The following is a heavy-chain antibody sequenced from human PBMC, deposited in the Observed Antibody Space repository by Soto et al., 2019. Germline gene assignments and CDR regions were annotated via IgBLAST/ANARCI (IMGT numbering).Heavy chain of an antibody. V-gene: IGHV4-59*01. CDR1: GGSISSYD. J-gene: IGHJ4*02. CDR3: ARTIWEWLFND. CDR2: IYYSGSN. D-gene: IGHD3-3*01. Sequence: PSETLSLTCTVSGGSISSYDCSWIRQPPWKGLEWIGSIYYSGSNNYNPSLKSRVTISVDTSKNQFSLKLSSVTAADTAVYYCARTIWEWLFNDWGQGTLVAFSS.